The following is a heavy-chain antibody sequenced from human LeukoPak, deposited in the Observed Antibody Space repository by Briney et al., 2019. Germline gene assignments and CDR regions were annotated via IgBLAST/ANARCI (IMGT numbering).Heavy chain of an antibody. D-gene: IGHD5-12*01. CDR3: AKGDRGEWLPPDY. J-gene: IGHJ4*02. Sequence: GRSLRLSCAASGFTFDDYAMHWVRQAPGKGLEWVSGISWNSGSIGYADSVKGRFTISRDNAKNSPYLQMNSLRAEDMALYYCAKGDRGEWLPPDYWGQGTLVTVSS. CDR2: ISWNSGSI. V-gene: IGHV3-9*03. CDR1: GFTFDDYA.